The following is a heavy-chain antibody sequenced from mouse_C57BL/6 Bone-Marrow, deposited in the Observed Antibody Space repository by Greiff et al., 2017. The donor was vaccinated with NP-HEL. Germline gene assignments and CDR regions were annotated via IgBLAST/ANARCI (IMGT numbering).Heavy chain of an antibody. J-gene: IGHJ2*01. CDR1: GFTFSSYG. D-gene: IGHD3-3*01. Sequence: EVKLMESGGDLVKPGGSLKLSCAASGFTFSSYGMSWVRQTPDKRLEWVATISSGGSYTYYPDSVKGRFTISRDNAKNTLYLQMSSLKSEDTAMYYCARLLGYWGQGTTLTVSS. CDR3: ARLLGY. V-gene: IGHV5-6*01. CDR2: ISSGGSYT.